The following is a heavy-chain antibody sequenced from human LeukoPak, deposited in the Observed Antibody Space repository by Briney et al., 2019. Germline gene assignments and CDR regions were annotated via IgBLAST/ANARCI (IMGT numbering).Heavy chain of an antibody. D-gene: IGHD4-17*01. J-gene: IGHJ5*02. CDR3: ARGPYGDYAWFDP. CDR2: INRSGST. V-gene: IGHV4-34*01. CDR1: GGSFSGYY. Sequence: SETLSLTCAVYGGSFSGYYWSWIRQPPGKGLEWIGEINRSGSTNYNPSLKSRVTISVDTSKNQFSLKLSSVTAADTAVYYCARGPYGDYAWFDPWGRGTLVTVSS.